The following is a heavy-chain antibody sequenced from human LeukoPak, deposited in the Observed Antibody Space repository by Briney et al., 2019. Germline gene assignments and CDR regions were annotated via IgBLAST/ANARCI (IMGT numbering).Heavy chain of an antibody. V-gene: IGHV3-48*01. Sequence: GGTLRLSCAASGFTFSAFAMNWVREAPGQGLEWVSYMNSRSSTIYYAYSVKSRLTISKENPNNSQYLQRNSLRGEYMAVYYRARDRCIPTAHFCHLGQGTLVNVPS. D-gene: IGHD2-8*01. CDR2: MNSRSSTI. J-gene: IGHJ4*02. CDR1: GFTFSAFA. CDR3: ARDRCIPTAHFCH.